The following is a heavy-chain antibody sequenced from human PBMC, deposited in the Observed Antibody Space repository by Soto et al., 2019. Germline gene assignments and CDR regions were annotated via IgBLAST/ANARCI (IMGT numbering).Heavy chain of an antibody. D-gene: IGHD3-3*01. V-gene: IGHV3-30*18. CDR1: GFTFSSYG. CDR2: ISYDGSNK. Sequence: PGGSVRLSCAASGFTFSSYGMHWVRQAPGKGLEWVAVISYDGSNKYYADSVKGRFTISRDNSKNTLYLQMNSLRAEDTAVYYCAKDLSYYDFWSGSHGMDVWGQGTTVTVSS. CDR3: AKDLSYYDFWSGSHGMDV. J-gene: IGHJ6*02.